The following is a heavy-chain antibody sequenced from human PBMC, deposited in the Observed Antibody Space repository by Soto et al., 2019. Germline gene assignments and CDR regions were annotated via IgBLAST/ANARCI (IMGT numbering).Heavy chain of an antibody. J-gene: IGHJ4*02. Sequence: QVQLVESGGGVVQPGRSLRLSCAASRFTFSNYGMHWVRQTPGKGLEWVAVISYDGSNKYYADSVKGRFTISRDNSKNTLYLQMNSLRPEDTAVYYCVKGGYHYFDYWGQGTLVTVSS. CDR2: ISYDGSNK. CDR1: RFTFSNYG. CDR3: VKGGYHYFDY. V-gene: IGHV3-30*18. D-gene: IGHD5-12*01.